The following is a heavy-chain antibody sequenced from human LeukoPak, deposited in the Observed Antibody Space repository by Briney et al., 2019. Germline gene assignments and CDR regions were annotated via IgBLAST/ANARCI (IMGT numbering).Heavy chain of an antibody. Sequence: PGGSLRLSCAASGFTFSKGWMSWVRQAPGKGLEWVGRIKSKSDGETTSYAAPVEGRFTISRDDSENTLYLQMNSLRTEDTAVYYCTADSRTASSPHFNFWGRGTLVTVS. CDR1: GFTFSKGW. CDR3: TADSRTASSPHFNF. D-gene: IGHD5-18*01. J-gene: IGHJ4*02. V-gene: IGHV3-15*01. CDR2: IKSKSDGETT.